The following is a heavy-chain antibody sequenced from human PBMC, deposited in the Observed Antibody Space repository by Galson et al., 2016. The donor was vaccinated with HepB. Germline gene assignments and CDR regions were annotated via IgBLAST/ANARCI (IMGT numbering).Heavy chain of an antibody. CDR2: IKEDGSEK. Sequence: SLRLSCAASGFNFNIYDMTWVRQAPGKGLEWVANIKEDGSEKYYVDSVKGRFTISRDNAKKSLYIQMNSLRSEDTALYYCAREYSGTPGFDSWGQGTLVAVSS. J-gene: IGHJ4*02. CDR1: GFNFNIYD. V-gene: IGHV3-7*04. CDR3: AREYSGTPGFDS. D-gene: IGHD1-26*01.